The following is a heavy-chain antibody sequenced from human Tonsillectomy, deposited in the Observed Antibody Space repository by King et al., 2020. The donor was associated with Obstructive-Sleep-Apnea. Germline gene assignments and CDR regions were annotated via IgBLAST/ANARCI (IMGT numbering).Heavy chain of an antibody. V-gene: IGHV3-9*01. CDR3: ARDNHGLDV. CDR1: GFTFEDYA. J-gene: IGHJ6*02. CDR2: ISWNSYSI. Sequence: VQLVESGAGLVQPGRSLRLSCAASGFTFEDYAMHWVRQAPGKGLEWVSGISWNSYSIDYADSVKGRFTISRDNAKNSLYLQMNSLRAEDTSSYYCARDNHGLDVWGQGTTVTVSS.